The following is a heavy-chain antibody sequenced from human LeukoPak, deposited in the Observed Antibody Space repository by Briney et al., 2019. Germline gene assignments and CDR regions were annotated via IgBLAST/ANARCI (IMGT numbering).Heavy chain of an antibody. V-gene: IGHV4-38-2*02. J-gene: IGHJ4*02. CDR1: GYSISSGYY. D-gene: IGHD2-15*01. Sequence: SETLSLTCTVSGYSISSGYYWGWIRQPPGKGLEWIGSIYHSGSTYHNPSLKSRVTISVDTSKNQFSLKLSSVTAADTAVYYCAYGGYCSGGSCYYGYFDYWGQGTLVTVSS. CDR3: AYGGYCSGGSCYYGYFDY. CDR2: IYHSGST.